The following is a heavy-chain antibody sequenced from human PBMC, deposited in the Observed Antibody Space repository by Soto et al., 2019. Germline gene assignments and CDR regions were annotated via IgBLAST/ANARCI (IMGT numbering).Heavy chain of an antibody. D-gene: IGHD3-3*01. CDR2: ISGSDGKT. CDR1: AFSFGSYA. J-gene: IGHJ4*02. Sequence: PGRCLRLSCAASAFSFGSYALSWVRQAPGKGLEWVSTISGSDGKTFYADSVKGRFSIPRDTAQSALYLQMNSLRADDTAMYYCARWSYLEYWGQSTRVTVS. CDR3: ARWSYLEY. V-gene: IGHV3-23*01.